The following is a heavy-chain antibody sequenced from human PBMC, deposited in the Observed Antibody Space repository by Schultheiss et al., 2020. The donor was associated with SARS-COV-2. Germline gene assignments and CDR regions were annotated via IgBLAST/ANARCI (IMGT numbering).Heavy chain of an antibody. Sequence: GGSLRLSCAASGFTVSSYAMSWVRQAPGKGLEWVSAISGSGGSTSYADSVKGRFTISRDNAKNTLYLQMNSLRAEDTAVYYCAREAIFPSSGGFDPWGQGTLVTVSS. D-gene: IGHD3-3*01. CDR1: GFTVSSYA. CDR2: ISGSGGST. CDR3: AREAIFPSSGGFDP. V-gene: IGHV3-23*01. J-gene: IGHJ5*02.